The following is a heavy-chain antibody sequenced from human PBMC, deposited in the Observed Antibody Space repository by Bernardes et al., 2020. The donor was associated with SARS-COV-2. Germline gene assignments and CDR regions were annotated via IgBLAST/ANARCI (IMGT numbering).Heavy chain of an antibody. CDR1: GFTFSSYW. D-gene: IGHD3-22*01. CDR3: ARGSYSRLHYYDSSGYYGPLDY. V-gene: IGHV3-74*01. Sequence: GGSLRLSCTASGFTFSSYWMHWVRQAPGKGLVWVSSITSDGSSTHYADSVKGRFTISRDNAKNTLYLQMNSLRAEDTAVYYCARGSYSRLHYYDSSGYYGPLDYWGQGTLVTVSS. J-gene: IGHJ4*02. CDR2: ITSDGSST.